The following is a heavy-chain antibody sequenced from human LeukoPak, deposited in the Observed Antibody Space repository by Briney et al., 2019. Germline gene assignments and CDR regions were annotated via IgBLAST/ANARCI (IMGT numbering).Heavy chain of an antibody. CDR3: ARGYYDILTGRGFDP. CDR1: GGSFSGYY. D-gene: IGHD3-9*01. J-gene: IGHJ5*02. CDR2: INHSGST. Sequence: TSETLSLTCAVYGGSFSGYYWSWIRQPPGKGLEWIGEINHSGSTNYNPSLKSRVTISVDTSKNQFSLKLSSVTAADTAVYYCARGYYDILTGRGFDPWGQGTLVTVFS. V-gene: IGHV4-34*01.